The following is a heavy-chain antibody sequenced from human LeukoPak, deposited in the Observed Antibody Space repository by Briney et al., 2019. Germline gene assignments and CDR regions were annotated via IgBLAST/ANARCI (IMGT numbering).Heavy chain of an antibody. CDR3: ARIPRLGIYWYFDL. CDR1: GGSISSSSYY. J-gene: IGHJ2*01. Sequence: SETLSLTCTVSGGSISSSSYYWGWIRQPPGKGLEWIGSIYYSGSTYYNPSLKSRVTISVDTSKNQFSLKLSSVTAADTAVYYCARIPRLGIYWYFDLWGRGTLVTVSS. V-gene: IGHV4-39*01. CDR2: IYYSGST. D-gene: IGHD7-27*01.